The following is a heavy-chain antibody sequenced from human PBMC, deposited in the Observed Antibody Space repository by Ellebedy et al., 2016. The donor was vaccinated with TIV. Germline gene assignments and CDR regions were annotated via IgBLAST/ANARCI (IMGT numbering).Heavy chain of an antibody. CDR3: ARISSGWGFDY. Sequence: SGPTLVKPTQTLTLTCTFSGFSLSTSRLSVSWIRQPPGKALEWLERLDWDDDKFYSTTLRTRVTISKDSSENQVVLTMTNMDPEDTATYYCARISSGWGFDYWGQGALVTVSS. CDR1: GFSLSTSRLS. D-gene: IGHD6-19*01. V-gene: IGHV2-70*17. J-gene: IGHJ4*02. CDR2: LDWDDDK.